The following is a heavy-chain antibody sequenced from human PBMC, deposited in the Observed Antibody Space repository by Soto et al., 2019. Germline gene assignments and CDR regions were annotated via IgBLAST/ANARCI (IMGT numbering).Heavy chain of an antibody. CDR1: GVSFSGYY. D-gene: IGHD6-13*01. V-gene: IGHV4-34*01. Sequence: SETLSLTCAVYGVSFSGYYWSWIRQAPGRGLEWIGEINHSGSTNYNPSLKSRVTISVDTSKNQFSLKLSSVTAADTAVYYCARGLVAAAGIYYYYYYGMDVWRQGTTVTVSS. J-gene: IGHJ6*02. CDR2: INHSGST. CDR3: ARGLVAAAGIYYYYYYGMDV.